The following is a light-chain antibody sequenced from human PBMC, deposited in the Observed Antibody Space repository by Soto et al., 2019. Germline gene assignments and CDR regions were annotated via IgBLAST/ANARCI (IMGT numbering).Light chain of an antibody. CDR2: GAS. CDR1: QSVSSSY. Sequence: EIVMKQSPVTLSVSPGERATLSCRASQSVSSSYLAWYQQKPGQAPRLLIYGASNRAAGIPDRFSGSGSGTDFTLTISRLEPEDFAVYFCQQYDSTMGWTFGQGTKVDIK. V-gene: IGKV3-20*01. J-gene: IGKJ1*01. CDR3: QQYDSTMGWT.